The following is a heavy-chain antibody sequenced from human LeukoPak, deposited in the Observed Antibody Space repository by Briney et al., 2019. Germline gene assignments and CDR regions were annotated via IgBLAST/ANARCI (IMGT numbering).Heavy chain of an antibody. CDR1: GFTFSGYA. CDR3: PDPGAQADF. D-gene: IGHD7-27*01. Sequence: PGGSLRLSCAASGFTFSGYAMSWIRQAPGKGLEWVSTIGSDSSYTYYTDSVKGRFTNSRDNSKNTVYLQMNSLRVDDTAVYYCPDPGAQADFWGLGTLVPVSS. V-gene: IGHV3-23*01. J-gene: IGHJ4*02. CDR2: IGSDSSYT.